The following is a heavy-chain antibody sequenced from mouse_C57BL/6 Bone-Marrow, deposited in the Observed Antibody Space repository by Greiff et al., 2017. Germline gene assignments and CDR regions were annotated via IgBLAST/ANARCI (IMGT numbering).Heavy chain of an antibody. CDR3: ARRVTTVVAKTAYWYFDV. D-gene: IGHD1-1*01. J-gene: IGHJ1*03. Sequence: QVQLQQSGAELARPGASVKLSCKASGYTFTSYGISWVKRRTGQGLEWIGEIYPRSGNTYYTEKFKGKATLTADKSSSTAYMELRSLTSEDSAVYFCARRVTTVVAKTAYWYFDVWGTGTTVTVSS. CDR1: GYTFTSYG. V-gene: IGHV1-81*01. CDR2: IYPRSGNT.